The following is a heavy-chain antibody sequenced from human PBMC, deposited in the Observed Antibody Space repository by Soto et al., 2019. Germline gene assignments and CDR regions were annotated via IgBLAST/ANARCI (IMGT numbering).Heavy chain of an antibody. J-gene: IGHJ4*02. CDR2: IYNSGST. CDR1: GGSISSSSYY. CDR3: ARDRDFRFDY. Sequence: SETLSLTCAVCGGSISSSSYYWGWIRQPPGKGLEWIGHIYNSGSTNYNPSLKSRVTISVDTSKNQFSLKLSSVTTADTAVYYCARDRDFRFDYWGQGTQVTVSS. V-gene: IGHV4-61*01.